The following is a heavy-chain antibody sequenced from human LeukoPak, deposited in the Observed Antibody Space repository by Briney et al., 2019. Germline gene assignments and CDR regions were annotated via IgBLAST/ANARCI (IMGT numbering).Heavy chain of an antibody. CDR3: ARHGSITMVRGRLRYYYMDV. Sequence: GGSLRLSCGASGFILSSYWMSWVRQAPGKGLEWVANIKQDGSEKYYVDSVKGRFTISRDNAKNSLYLQMNSLRAEDTAVYYCARHGSITMVRGRLRYYYMDVWGKGTTVTISS. CDR2: IKQDGSEK. V-gene: IGHV3-7*01. J-gene: IGHJ6*03. D-gene: IGHD3-10*01. CDR1: GFILSSYW.